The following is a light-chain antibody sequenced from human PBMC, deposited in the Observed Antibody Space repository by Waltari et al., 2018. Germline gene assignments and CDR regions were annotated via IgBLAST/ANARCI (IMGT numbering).Light chain of an antibody. CDR3: QQYFSVPLT. J-gene: IGKJ4*01. Sequence: IQMTQSPSSLSGSVGDRVTISCRASQDMTNALAWYQHKLGRAPKLLIYAASKLEGGVPARFSGRGSGTTYTLTIDSLQSDDSASYFCQQYFSVPLTFGGGSKIEI. V-gene: IGKV1-NL1*01. CDR2: AAS. CDR1: QDMTNA.